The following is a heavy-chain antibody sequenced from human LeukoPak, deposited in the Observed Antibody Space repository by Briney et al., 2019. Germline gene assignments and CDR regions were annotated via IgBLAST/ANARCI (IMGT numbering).Heavy chain of an antibody. J-gene: IGHJ4*02. V-gene: IGHV3-30-3*01. Sequence: GGSLRLSCAASGFTFSSYALHWVRQAPGKGLEWVAVISYDGSNKYYADSVKGRFTISRDNSKNTLYLQMNSLRAEDTAVYYCARDIGSGSYTLSDYWGQGTLVTVSS. CDR3: ARDIGSGSYTLSDY. CDR2: ISYDGSNK. CDR1: GFTFSSYA. D-gene: IGHD3-10*01.